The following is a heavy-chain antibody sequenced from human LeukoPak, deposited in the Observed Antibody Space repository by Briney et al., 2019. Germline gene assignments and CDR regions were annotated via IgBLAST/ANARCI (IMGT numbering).Heavy chain of an antibody. D-gene: IGHD5-12*01. Sequence: GGSLRLSCAASGFTFSSYAMSWVRQAPGKGLEWVSAISGSGGSTYYADSVKGRFTISRDNSKNTLYLQMNSLRAEDTAVYYCARDPGDSGYDPETYYYYDMDVWGQGTTVTVSS. J-gene: IGHJ6*02. CDR2: ISGSGGST. V-gene: IGHV3-23*01. CDR1: GFTFSSYA. CDR3: ARDPGDSGYDPETYYYYDMDV.